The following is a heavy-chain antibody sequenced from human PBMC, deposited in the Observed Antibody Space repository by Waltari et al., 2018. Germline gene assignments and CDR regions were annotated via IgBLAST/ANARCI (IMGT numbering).Heavy chain of an antibody. D-gene: IGHD6-13*01. V-gene: IGHV4-39*01. CDR3: ARARCSTSSCLFVSGFDP. CDR1: SVSINSGY. J-gene: IGHJ5*02. CDR2: IYYSGST. Sequence: QLHLQESGPGLVEPSGTLYLTCSVSSVSINSGYWGWIRQPPGKGLEWLGKIYYSGSTYYIPSLDSRLAISVDTSRNQFFLSLTSVTAADTAVYYCARARCSTSSCLFVSGFDPWGQGILVTVSS.